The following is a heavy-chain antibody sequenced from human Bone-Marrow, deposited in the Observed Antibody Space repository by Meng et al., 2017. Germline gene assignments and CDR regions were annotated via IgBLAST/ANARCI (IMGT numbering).Heavy chain of an antibody. Sequence: QLQEPGPGLVKPSVTLSLTCAVSGGSIRSRNWCSWVRQSPGKGLGCIGEIYKSGSTNYNPSLKSRVTISVDKSKNQFSLKLSSLTAADTAVYYCARARGIAVAEPWDYWGKGTLVTVSS. D-gene: IGHD6-19*01. CDR2: IYKSGST. CDR1: GGSIRSRNW. CDR3: ARARGIAVAEPWDY. J-gene: IGHJ4*02. V-gene: IGHV4-4*02.